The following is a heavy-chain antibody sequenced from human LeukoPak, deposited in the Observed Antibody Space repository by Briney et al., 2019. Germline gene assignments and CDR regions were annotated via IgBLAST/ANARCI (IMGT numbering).Heavy chain of an antibody. J-gene: IGHJ4*02. V-gene: IGHV3-23*01. CDR2: IGRTGDRT. Sequence: GRSLRLSCAASGFTFNSYAMSWVRQAPGKGLEWVSTIGRTGDRTYYADSVKGRFTISRDNSKNTLYLQMNSLRAEDTALYYCAKLWGEFSNDYWGQGTLVTVSS. CDR1: GFTFNSYA. D-gene: IGHD3-16*02. CDR3: AKLWGEFSNDY.